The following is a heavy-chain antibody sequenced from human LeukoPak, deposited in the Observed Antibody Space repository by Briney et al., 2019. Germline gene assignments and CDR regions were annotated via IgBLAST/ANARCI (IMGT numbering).Heavy chain of an antibody. V-gene: IGHV4-61*01. D-gene: IGHD2-15*01. J-gene: IGHJ5*02. CDR1: GGSINSGSYY. CDR3: ARSPSMVVAATPNWFDP. Sequence: PSQTLSLTCTVSGGSINSGSYYWSWIRQPPGKGLEWIGYIYYSGSTNYNPSLKSRVTISVDTSKNQFSLKLSSVTAADTAVYYCARSPSMVVAATPNWFDPWGQGTLVTVSS. CDR2: IYYSGST.